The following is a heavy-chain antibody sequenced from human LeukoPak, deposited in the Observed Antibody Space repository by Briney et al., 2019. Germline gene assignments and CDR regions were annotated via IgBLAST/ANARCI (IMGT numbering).Heavy chain of an antibody. CDR2: IYTSGST. J-gene: IGHJ6*02. CDR3: ARSKGIAAAGSYYYYYGMDV. D-gene: IGHD6-13*01. CDR1: GGSISSYY. V-gene: IGHV4-4*07. Sequence: SEALSLTCTVSGGSISSYYWGWIRQPAGKGLEWIGRIYTSGSTNYNPSLKSRVTMSVDTSKNQFSLKLSSVTAADTAVYYCARSKGIAAAGSYYYYYGMDVWGQGTTVTVSS.